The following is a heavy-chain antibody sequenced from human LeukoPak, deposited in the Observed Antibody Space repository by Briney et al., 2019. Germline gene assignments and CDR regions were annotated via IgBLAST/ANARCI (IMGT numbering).Heavy chain of an antibody. D-gene: IGHD5-18*01. CDR2: IYYSGST. V-gene: IGHV4-39*01. CDR3: ARALRGYSYGGLYYYYMDV. Sequence: SETLSLTCTVSGGSISSSSYYWGWIRQPPGEGLEWIGSIYYSGSTYYNPSLKSRVTISVDTSKNQFSLKLSSVTAADTAVYYCARALRGYSYGGLYYYYMDVWGKGTTVTVSS. J-gene: IGHJ6*03. CDR1: GGSISSSSYY.